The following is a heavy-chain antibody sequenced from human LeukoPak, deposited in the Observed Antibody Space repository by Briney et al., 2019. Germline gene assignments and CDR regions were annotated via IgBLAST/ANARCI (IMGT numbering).Heavy chain of an antibody. D-gene: IGHD2-2*01. CDR3: ARDGTLCSSSTCYLDY. CDR1: GFTFSRYA. CDR2: ISYDANIGSNK. Sequence: PGGSLRLSCATSGFTFSRYAMHWVRQAPGKGLEWVALISYDANIGSNKYYADSVKGRFTISRDNSKNTLYLQMNSLRAEDTAVYYCARDGTLCSSSTCYLDYWGQGTLVTVSS. V-gene: IGHV3-30-3*01. J-gene: IGHJ4*02.